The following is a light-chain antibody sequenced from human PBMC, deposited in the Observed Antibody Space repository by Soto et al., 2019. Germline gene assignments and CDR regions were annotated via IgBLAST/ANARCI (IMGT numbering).Light chain of an antibody. V-gene: IGKV1-5*01. Sequence: DIQMTQSPSTLSASVGDRVTITCRASQSISSWLAWYQQKPGKAPKLLIYDASSLESGVPSRFSGSGSGTEFTLTISSLQPDDFATYYCQQRETFGPGTKVDIK. CDR1: QSISSW. CDR2: DAS. J-gene: IGKJ3*01. CDR3: QQRET.